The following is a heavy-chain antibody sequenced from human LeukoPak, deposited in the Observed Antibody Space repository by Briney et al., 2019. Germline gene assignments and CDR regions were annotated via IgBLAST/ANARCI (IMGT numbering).Heavy chain of an antibody. V-gene: IGHV3-23*01. CDR3: AKDRYCSSTSCPPTFDY. J-gene: IGHJ4*02. Sequence: GGSLRLSCAASGFTFSSYAMSWVRQAPGKGLEWVSAISGSGGSTYYADSVKGRFTISRDNSKDTVYLPMNRPRGQDTALYFCAKDRYCSSTSCPPTFDYWGQGTLVTVSS. CDR1: GFTFSSYA. CDR2: ISGSGGST. D-gene: IGHD2-2*01.